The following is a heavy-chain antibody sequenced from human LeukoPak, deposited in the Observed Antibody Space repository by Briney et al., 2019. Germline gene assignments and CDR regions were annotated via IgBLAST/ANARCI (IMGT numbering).Heavy chain of an antibody. V-gene: IGHV4-59*01. CDR1: GGSISSYY. CDR3: ARARYYYQYYFDY. J-gene: IGHJ4*02. CDR2: IYYSGST. Sequence: SETRSLTCTVSGGSISSYYWSWIRQPPGKGLEWIGYIYYSGSTNYNPSLKSRVTISVDTSENQFSLKLSSVTAADTAVYYCARARYYYQYYFDYWGQGTLVTVSS. D-gene: IGHD3-22*01.